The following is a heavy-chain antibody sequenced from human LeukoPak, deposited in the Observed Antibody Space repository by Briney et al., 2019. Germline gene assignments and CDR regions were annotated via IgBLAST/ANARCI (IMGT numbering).Heavy chain of an antibody. CDR1: GGSIGIYY. Sequence: SETLSLTCTVSGGSIGIYYWSWIRQPPGKGLEWIGYVYSTGSTVYNPSLESRVTISLDTSKNQFSLKLTSVTAADTAMYYCARYSSGWSYYFDYWGQGALVTVSS. CDR3: ARYSSGWSYYFDY. J-gene: IGHJ4*02. V-gene: IGHV4-59*08. CDR2: VYSTGST. D-gene: IGHD6-19*01.